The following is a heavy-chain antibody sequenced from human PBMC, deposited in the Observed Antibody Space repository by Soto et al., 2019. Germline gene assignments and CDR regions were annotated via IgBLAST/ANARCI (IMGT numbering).Heavy chain of an antibody. D-gene: IGHD3-22*01. V-gene: IGHV3-48*04. J-gene: IGHJ4*02. CDR1: GFSLTNYV. CDR3: ARGWDYYGSSLYYFDY. Sequence: PWGSLRLSCAASGFSLTNYVMNWVRQAPGKGLEWISSIGGSSSTIFHADSVKGRFTISRDNAKNSLYLQMNSLRVEDTAVYYCARGWDYYGSSLYYFDYWGQGTLVTVSS. CDR2: IGGSSSTI.